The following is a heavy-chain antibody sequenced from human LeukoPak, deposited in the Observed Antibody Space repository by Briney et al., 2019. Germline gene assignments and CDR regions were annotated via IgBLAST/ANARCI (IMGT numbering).Heavy chain of an antibody. Sequence: GGSLRLSCAASGFTFSSYAMHWVRQAPGKGLEWVAVISYDGSNKYYADSVKGRFTISRDNSKNTLYLQMNSLRAEDTAVYYCASPHVEMATIFAFDIWGQGTMVTVSS. D-gene: IGHD5-24*01. CDR2: ISYDGSNK. J-gene: IGHJ3*02. CDR3: ASPHVEMATIFAFDI. CDR1: GFTFSSYA. V-gene: IGHV3-30*04.